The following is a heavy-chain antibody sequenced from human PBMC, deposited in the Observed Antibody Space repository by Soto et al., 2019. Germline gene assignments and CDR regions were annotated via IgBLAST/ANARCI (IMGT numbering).Heavy chain of an antibody. J-gene: IGHJ6*02. Sequence: SETLSLTCSVSGGSINSYWWSWVRQPAGKGLEWIGRVYSSGTTDYNPSLNSRATMSVETSKNQFSLKLSSVTAADTAVYYCARDVPLNYYDGTFSYYAMDVWGQGTTVT. CDR1: GGSINSYW. CDR3: ARDVPLNYYDGTFSYYAMDV. V-gene: IGHV4-4*07. CDR2: VYSSGTT. D-gene: IGHD3-16*01.